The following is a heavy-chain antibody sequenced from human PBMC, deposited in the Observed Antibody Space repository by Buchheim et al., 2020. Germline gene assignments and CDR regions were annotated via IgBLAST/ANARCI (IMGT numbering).Heavy chain of an antibody. D-gene: IGHD2-2*01. Sequence: QVQLVQSGAEVKKPGASVKVSCKASGYTFTSYDINWVRQATGQGLEWMGWMNPNSGNTGYAQKFQGRVTMTRNTAISTAYMELSSLGSEDTAVYYCARGSYCSSTSCYHYYYYGMDVWGQGTT. J-gene: IGHJ6*02. CDR2: MNPNSGNT. CDR3: ARGSYCSSTSCYHYYYYGMDV. V-gene: IGHV1-8*01. CDR1: GYTFTSYD.